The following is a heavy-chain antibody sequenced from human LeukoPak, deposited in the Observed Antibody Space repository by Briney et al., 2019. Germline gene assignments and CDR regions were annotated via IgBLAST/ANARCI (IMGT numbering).Heavy chain of an antibody. J-gene: IGHJ4*02. CDR3: AKVPHYDSSGYYQYYFDY. CDR1: GFTFSSYG. Sequence: GGSLRLSCAASGFTFSSYGMHWVRQAPGKGLEWVSAISGSGGSTYYADSVKGRFTISRDNSKNTLYLQMNSLRAEDTAVYYCAKVPHYDSSGYYQYYFDYWGQGTLVTVSS. D-gene: IGHD3-22*01. CDR2: ISGSGGST. V-gene: IGHV3-23*01.